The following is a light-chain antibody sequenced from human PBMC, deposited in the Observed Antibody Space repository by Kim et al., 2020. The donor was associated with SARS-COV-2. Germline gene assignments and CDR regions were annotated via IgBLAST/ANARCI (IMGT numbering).Light chain of an antibody. CDR2: GDK. Sequence: ALGRRVTMACRGGSLRGYYASWFRQKSGQAPILVIYGDKNRPSGIPDRFSGSGSGNTASLTIAEAQAEDEADYYCNSRDSSGNHVLFGGGTQLTVL. CDR3: NSRDSSGNHVL. J-gene: IGLJ3*02. V-gene: IGLV3-19*01. CDR1: SLRGYY.